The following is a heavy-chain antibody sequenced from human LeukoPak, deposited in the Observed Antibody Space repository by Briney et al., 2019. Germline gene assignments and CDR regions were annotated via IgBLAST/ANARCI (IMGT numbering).Heavy chain of an antibody. J-gene: IGHJ4*02. D-gene: IGHD5-24*01. CDR1: GFTFSNYA. CDR3: ARWPEGDGYQFDY. Sequence: GGSLRLSCAASGFTFSNYAMHWVRQAPGKGLEWVAIISYDGSNKYYADSVKGRFTISRDNSKNTLYLQMNSLRAEDTAVYYCARWPEGDGYQFDYWGQGTLVTVSS. V-gene: IGHV3-30*04. CDR2: ISYDGSNK.